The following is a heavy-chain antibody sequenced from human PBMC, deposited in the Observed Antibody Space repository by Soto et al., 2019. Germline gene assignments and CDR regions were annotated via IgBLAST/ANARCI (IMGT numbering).Heavy chain of an antibody. Sequence: SLRLSCAASGFTFSSYAMHWVRQAPGKGLEWVAVISYDGSNKYYADSVKGRFTISRDNSKNTLYLQMNSLRAEDTAVYYCARSAIVVVIRAFDYWGQGTLVTVSS. CDR2: ISYDGSNK. CDR1: GFTFSSYA. CDR3: ARSAIVVVIRAFDY. J-gene: IGHJ4*02. D-gene: IGHD3-22*01. V-gene: IGHV3-30-3*01.